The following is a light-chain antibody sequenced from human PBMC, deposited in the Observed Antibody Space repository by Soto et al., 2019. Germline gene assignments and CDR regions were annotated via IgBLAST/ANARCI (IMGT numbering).Light chain of an antibody. Sequence: DIQMTQSPSTLSASVGDRVTITCRASQSIKNWLAWYQQKPGEAPKLLIYKASTLESGVPSRFSGSGSGTNFTLTINSLQPEDFATYYCQQSYRTPHTFGQGTKLETK. CDR1: QSIKNW. V-gene: IGKV1-5*03. CDR2: KAS. CDR3: QQSYRTPHT. J-gene: IGKJ2*01.